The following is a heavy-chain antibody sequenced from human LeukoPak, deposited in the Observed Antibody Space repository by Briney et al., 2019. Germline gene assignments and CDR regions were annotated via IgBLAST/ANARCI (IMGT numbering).Heavy chain of an antibody. CDR1: GFTFDDYT. CDR2: ISWDGGST. D-gene: IGHD2-15*01. CDR3: ARGGTSGRGFDY. V-gene: IGHV3-43*01. J-gene: IGHJ4*02. Sequence: AGGSLRLSCAASGFTFDDYTMHWVRQAPGKGLEWVSLISWDGGSTCYADSVKGRFTISRDNAKNSLYLQMNSLRAEDTALYYCARGGTSGRGFDYWGQGTLVTVSS.